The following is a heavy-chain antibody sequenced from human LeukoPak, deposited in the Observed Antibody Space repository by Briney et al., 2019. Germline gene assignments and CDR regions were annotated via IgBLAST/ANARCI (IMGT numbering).Heavy chain of an antibody. CDR3: ARGERLAYCGGDCYSARDGWFGP. CDR2: INHSGST. V-gene: IGHV4-34*01. D-gene: IGHD2-21*02. J-gene: IGHJ5*02. CDR1: GGSFSGYY. Sequence: PSETLSLTCAVYGGSFSGYYWSWIRQPPGKGLEWIGEINHSGSTNYNPSLKSRVTISVDTSKNQFSLKLSSVTAADTAVYYCARGERLAYCGGDCYSARDGWFGPWGQGTLVTVSS.